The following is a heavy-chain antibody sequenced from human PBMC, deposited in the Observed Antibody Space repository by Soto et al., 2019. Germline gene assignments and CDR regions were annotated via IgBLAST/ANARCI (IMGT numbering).Heavy chain of an antibody. Sequence: QVQLVQSGAEVKKPGSSVKVSCKASGGTFSSYTISWVRQAPGQGLEWMGRIIPILGIANYAQKFQGRVTITADKSTSTAYMELSSLRSEDTAVYYCARFQISREGSWFDPWGQGTLVTVSS. CDR3: ARFQISREGSWFDP. J-gene: IGHJ5*02. V-gene: IGHV1-69*02. D-gene: IGHD2-15*01. CDR1: GGTFSSYT. CDR2: IIPILGIA.